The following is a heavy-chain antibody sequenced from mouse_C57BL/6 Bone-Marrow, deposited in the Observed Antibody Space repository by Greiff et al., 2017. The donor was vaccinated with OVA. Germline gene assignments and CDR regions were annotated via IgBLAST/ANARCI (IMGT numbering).Heavy chain of an antibody. CDR1: GYTFTSYW. V-gene: IGHV1-7*01. Sequence: QVQLQQSGAELAKPGASVKLSCKASGYTFTSYWMHWVKQRPGPGLEWIGYINPSSGYTKYNQKFKDKATLTADKSSSTAYMQLSSLTYEDSAVYYCAMPSLWLRQDYYAMDYWGQGTSVTVSS. J-gene: IGHJ4*01. CDR3: AMPSLWLRQDYYAMDY. D-gene: IGHD2-2*01. CDR2: INPSSGYT.